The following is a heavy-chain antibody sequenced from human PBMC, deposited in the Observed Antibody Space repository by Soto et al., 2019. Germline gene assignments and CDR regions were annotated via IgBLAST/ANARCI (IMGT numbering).Heavy chain of an antibody. V-gene: IGHV3-21*01. CDR1: GFTFSSYS. CDR2: ISSSSSYI. J-gene: IGHJ4*02. D-gene: IGHD1-26*01. CDR3: ARSIGRYPDPFSDFDY. Sequence: PGGSLRLSCAASGFTFSSYSMNWVRQAPGKGLEWVSSISSSSSYIYYADSVKGRFTISRDNAKNSLYLQMNSLRAEDTAVYYCARSIGRYPDPFSDFDYWCQAILVTVS.